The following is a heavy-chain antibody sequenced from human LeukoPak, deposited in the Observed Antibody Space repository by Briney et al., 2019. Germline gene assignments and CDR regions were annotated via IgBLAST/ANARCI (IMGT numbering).Heavy chain of an antibody. D-gene: IGHD1-26*01. CDR3: ARGSGSFSGGFDY. Sequence: GGSLRLSCAASGFTFNIYEMNWVRQAPGKGLEWLSYISSSRSNTIYYADSVKGRFTISRDDAKNSLYLQMNSLRAEDTAVYYCARGSGSFSGGFDYWGQGTLVTVSS. J-gene: IGHJ4*02. CDR2: ISSSRSNTI. V-gene: IGHV3-48*03. CDR1: GFTFNIYE.